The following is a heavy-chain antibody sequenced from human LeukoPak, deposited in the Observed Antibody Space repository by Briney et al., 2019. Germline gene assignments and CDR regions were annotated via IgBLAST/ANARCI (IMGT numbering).Heavy chain of an antibody. V-gene: IGHV3-23*01. D-gene: IGHD6-19*01. J-gene: IGHJ4*02. Sequence: GGSLRLSCAASGFTFSTYAMSWVRQAPGKGLEWVSAISGSGGSTYQSDSVKGRFTISRDNSKNTLYLQMNSLRDEDTAVYYCAKSQSSGWLYYFDYWGQGILVTVSS. CDR1: GFTFSTYA. CDR3: AKSQSSGWLYYFDY. CDR2: ISGSGGST.